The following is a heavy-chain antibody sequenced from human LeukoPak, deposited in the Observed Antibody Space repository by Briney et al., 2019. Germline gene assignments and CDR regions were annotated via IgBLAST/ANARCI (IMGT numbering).Heavy chain of an antibody. D-gene: IGHD6-19*01. CDR3: AKEIGYSSGWFHYDYYYYGMDV. Sequence: PGGSLRLSCAASGFTSSSYGMHWVRQAPGKGLEWVAVISYDGSNKYYADSVKGRFTISRDNSKNTLYLQMNSLRAEDTAVYYCAKEIGYSSGWFHYDYYYYGMDVWGQGTTVTVSS. V-gene: IGHV3-30*18. CDR2: ISYDGSNK. CDR1: GFTSSSYG. J-gene: IGHJ6*02.